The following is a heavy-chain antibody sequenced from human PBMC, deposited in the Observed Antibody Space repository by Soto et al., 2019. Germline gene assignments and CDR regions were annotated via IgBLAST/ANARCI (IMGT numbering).Heavy chain of an antibody. J-gene: IGHJ4*02. Sequence: GGSLRLSCAASGFTFSSYGMHWVRQAPGKGLEWVAVISYDGSNKYYADSVKGRFTISRDNSKNTLYLQMNSLRAEDTAVYYCAKDPGYSSSWFAFDYWGQGTLVTVSS. CDR1: GFTFSSYG. CDR2: ISYDGSNK. CDR3: AKDPGYSSSWFAFDY. V-gene: IGHV3-30*18. D-gene: IGHD6-13*01.